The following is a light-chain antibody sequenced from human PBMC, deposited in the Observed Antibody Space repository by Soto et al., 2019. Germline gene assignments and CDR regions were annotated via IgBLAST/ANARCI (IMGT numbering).Light chain of an antibody. CDR3: SSHTSGSALYV. CDR2: EVT. CDR1: SRDVGGYNS. V-gene: IGLV2-14*01. J-gene: IGLJ1*01. Sequence: QSALTQPASVSGSPGQSITISCTGTSRDVGGYNSVSWYQQHPGKAPKLMIYEVTNRPSGVSNRFSGSKSGNTASLTISGLQAEDEADYYCSSHTSGSALYVFGTGTKVTVL.